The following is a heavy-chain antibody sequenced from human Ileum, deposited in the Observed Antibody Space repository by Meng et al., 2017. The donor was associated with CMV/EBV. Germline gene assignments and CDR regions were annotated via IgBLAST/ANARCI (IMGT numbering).Heavy chain of an antibody. J-gene: IGHJ6*02. CDR3: ARALKCNSTTCYTKYYYGMDV. D-gene: IGHD2-2*02. CDR2: MNPNSDNT. Sequence: ASVKVSCKASGYTFISYDVNWVRQAPGQGLEWMGWMNPNSDNTGAAQKFQGRVTMTRNTSISTAYMELSSLRSDDTAVYYCARALKCNSTTCYTKYYYGMDVWGQGTTVTVSS. CDR1: GYTFISYD. V-gene: IGHV1-8*01.